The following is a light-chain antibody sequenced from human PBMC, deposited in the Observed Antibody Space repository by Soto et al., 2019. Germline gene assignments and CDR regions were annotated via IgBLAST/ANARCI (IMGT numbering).Light chain of an antibody. CDR3: SSYTSSSTLGRV. Sequence: QSALTQPASASGSPGQSITISCTGTSSDVGGYNYVSWYQQHPGKAPKLMIYEVSNRPSGVSNRFSGSKSGNTASLTISGLQAEDEADYYCSSYTSSSTLGRVFGGGTKVTVL. J-gene: IGLJ3*02. V-gene: IGLV2-14*01. CDR2: EVS. CDR1: SSDVGGYNY.